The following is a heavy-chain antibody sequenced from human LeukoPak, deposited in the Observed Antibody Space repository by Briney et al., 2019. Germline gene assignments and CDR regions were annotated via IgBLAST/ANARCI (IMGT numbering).Heavy chain of an antibody. Sequence: GGSLRLSCAASGFTFSSYWMHWVRQAPGKGLVWVSRINSDGSGTSYADSVKGRFTISRDNAKNTLYLQMNSLRAEDTAVYYCARDRDWNRQKDGYNSFDYWGQGALVTVSS. D-gene: IGHD5-24*01. V-gene: IGHV3-74*01. CDR2: INSDGSGT. CDR1: GFTFSSYW. CDR3: ARDRDWNRQKDGYNSFDY. J-gene: IGHJ4*02.